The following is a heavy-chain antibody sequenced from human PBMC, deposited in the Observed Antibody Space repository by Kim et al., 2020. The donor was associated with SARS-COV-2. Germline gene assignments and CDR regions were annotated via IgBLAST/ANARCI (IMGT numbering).Heavy chain of an antibody. CDR2: IYSGGST. CDR1: GFTVSSNY. CDR3: ASHGDYTPIDHYGMDV. Sequence: GGSLRLSCAASGFTVSSNYMSWVRQAPGKGLEWVSVIYSGGSTYYADSVKGRFTISRDNSKNTLYLQMNSLRAEDTAVYYCASHGDYTPIDHYGMDVWGQGTTVTVSS. V-gene: IGHV3-53*01. D-gene: IGHD4-17*01. J-gene: IGHJ6*02.